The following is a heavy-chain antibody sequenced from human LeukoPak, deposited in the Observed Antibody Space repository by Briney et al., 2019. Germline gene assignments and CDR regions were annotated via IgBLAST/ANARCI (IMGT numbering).Heavy chain of an antibody. CDR3: ASDQGWPQVGSKYFDH. CDR1: GGSISSDF. CDR2: IYYTGST. D-gene: IGHD1-26*01. J-gene: IGHJ4*02. V-gene: IGHV4-59*01. Sequence: SDTLFLTCTVSGGSISSDFWNWILQCPGKELEWIGNIYYTGSTNYKPSLKSRGTMSIDRPRNQFSLKLSSVTAADTAVYYCASDQGWPQVGSKYFDHWGQGTLATVSS.